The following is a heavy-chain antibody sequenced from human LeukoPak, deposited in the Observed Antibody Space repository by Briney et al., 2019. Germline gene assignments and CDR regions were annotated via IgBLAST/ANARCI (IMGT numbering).Heavy chain of an antibody. J-gene: IGHJ6*03. CDR1: GFTFSSYA. V-gene: IGHV3-23*01. CDR3: AKRGYPYYYYMDV. CDR2: ISGSGGST. D-gene: IGHD1-1*01. Sequence: GGSLRLSCAASGFTFSSYAVSWVRQAPGKGLEWVSAISGSGGSTYYADSVKGRFTISRDNSKNTLYLQMNSLRAEDTAVYYCAKRGYPYYYYMDVWGKGTTVTVSS.